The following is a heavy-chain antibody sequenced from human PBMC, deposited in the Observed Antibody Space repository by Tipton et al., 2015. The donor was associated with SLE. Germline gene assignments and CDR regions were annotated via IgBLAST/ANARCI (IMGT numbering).Heavy chain of an antibody. D-gene: IGHD3-22*01. CDR3: ARHDYDSNGYYQHYFDY. Sequence: LRLSCTVSGGSINSGDYYWVWIRQPPGKGLEWIGYVYYSGSTNYNPSLESRVTMSIDTSKTQVFLRLSSVTAADTAVYYCARHDYDSNGYYQHYFDYWGQGTLVTVSS. V-gene: IGHV4-61*05. CDR1: GGSINSGDYY. CDR2: VYYSGST. J-gene: IGHJ4*02.